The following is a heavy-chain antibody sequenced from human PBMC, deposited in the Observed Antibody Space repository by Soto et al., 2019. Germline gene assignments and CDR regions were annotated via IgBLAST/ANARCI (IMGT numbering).Heavy chain of an antibody. J-gene: IGHJ1*01. CDR2: ISWDGGST. D-gene: IGHD6-19*01. Sequence: VGSLRLSCAASGFTFDDYTMHWVRQAPGKGLEWVSLISWDGGSTYYADSVKGRFTISRDNSKNSLYLQMNSLRTEDTALYYCAKDTGSALLGYFQHWGQGTLVTVSS. V-gene: IGHV3-43*01. CDR3: AKDTGSALLGYFQH. CDR1: GFTFDDYT.